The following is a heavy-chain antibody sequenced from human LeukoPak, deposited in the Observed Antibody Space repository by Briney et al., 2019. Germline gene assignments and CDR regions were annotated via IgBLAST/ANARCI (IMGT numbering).Heavy chain of an antibody. J-gene: IGHJ5*02. Sequence: GGSLRLSCAASGFTFSTYGMHWVRQAPGKGPVWVSRINNDGSGTTYADSVKGRFTISRDDAKNTLYLQMNSLRAEDTAVYYCVRGGESTWSWGQGTLVTVSS. CDR3: VRGGESTWS. CDR2: INNDGSGT. D-gene: IGHD2-15*01. V-gene: IGHV3-74*01. CDR1: GFTFSTYG.